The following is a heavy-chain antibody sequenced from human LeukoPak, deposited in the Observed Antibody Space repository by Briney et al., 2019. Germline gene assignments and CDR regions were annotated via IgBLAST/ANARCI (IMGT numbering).Heavy chain of an antibody. Sequence: GRSLRLSCAASGFAFSSYGMHWVRQAPGKGLEWVAVIWYDGSNKYYADSVKGRFTISRDNSKNTLYLQMNSLRAEDTAVYYCAKDSLFYGSGSAIDYWGQGTLVTVSS. CDR3: AKDSLFYGSGSAIDY. J-gene: IGHJ4*02. CDR2: IWYDGSNK. V-gene: IGHV3-33*06. CDR1: GFAFSSYG. D-gene: IGHD3-10*01.